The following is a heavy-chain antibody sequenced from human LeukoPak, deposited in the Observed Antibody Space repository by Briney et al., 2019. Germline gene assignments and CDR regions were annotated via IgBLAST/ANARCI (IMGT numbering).Heavy chain of an antibody. CDR2: ISSSSSYI. Sequence: GGSLRLSCAASGFTFSSCSMNWVRQAPGKGLEWVSSISSSSSYIYYADSVKGRFTISRDNAKNSLYLQMNSLRAEDTAVYYCARVLSGYNEFDIWGQGTMGTVSS. D-gene: IGHD5-24*01. CDR3: ARVLSGYNEFDI. J-gene: IGHJ3*02. V-gene: IGHV3-21*01. CDR1: GFTFSSCS.